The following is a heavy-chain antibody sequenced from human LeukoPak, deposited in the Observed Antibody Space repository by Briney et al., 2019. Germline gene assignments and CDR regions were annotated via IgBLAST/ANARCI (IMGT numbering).Heavy chain of an antibody. J-gene: IGHJ4*02. D-gene: IGHD4-17*01. V-gene: IGHV3-48*02. CDR2: IGGSSSDI. CDR3: SRQGSYGEHVH. Sequence: GGSLRLSCAASGFTLSSYAMSWVRQAPGKGREWVSYIGGSSSDIKYAGSVKGRFPGSRDNGKNSLYLQMSSLRDEDTAVYHCSRQGSYGEHVHWGQGTMPTVSS. CDR1: GFTLSSYA.